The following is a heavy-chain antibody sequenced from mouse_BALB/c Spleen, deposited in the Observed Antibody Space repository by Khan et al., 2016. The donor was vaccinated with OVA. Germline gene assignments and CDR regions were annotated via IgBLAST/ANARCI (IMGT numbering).Heavy chain of an antibody. CDR1: GYTFTDYN. J-gene: IGHJ3*01. CDR3: AREWGAWFPY. CDR2: IYSGSKYT. Sequence: QVQLQQSGAELARPGASVKLSCKASGYTFTDYNINWVKQRTGQGLEWIGDIYSGSKYTYYNEKFKGKATLTADKSSSTAYMQLSSLTSEDSAVYVCAREWGAWFPYWGQGTLVTVSA. V-gene: IGHV1-77*01.